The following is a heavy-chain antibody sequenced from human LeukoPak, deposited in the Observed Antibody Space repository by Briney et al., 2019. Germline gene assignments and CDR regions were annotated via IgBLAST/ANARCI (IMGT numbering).Heavy chain of an antibody. CDR2: IHTGGSI. J-gene: IGHJ4*02. CDR1: GLSISGFY. Sequence: SETLSLTCTVSGLSISGFYWNWIRQPPRKGLEWVGYIHTGGSISSNPSLNSRVAFSMDTSKNQVSLRLNSVTATDTAVYYCARRRGGFGEGEFDYRGQGIPVTVST. CDR3: ARRRGGFGEGEFDY. D-gene: IGHD3-10*01. V-gene: IGHV4-4*08.